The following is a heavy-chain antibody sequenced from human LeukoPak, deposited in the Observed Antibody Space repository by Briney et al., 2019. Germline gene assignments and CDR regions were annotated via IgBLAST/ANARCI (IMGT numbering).Heavy chain of an antibody. V-gene: IGHV4-39*01. D-gene: IGHD2-15*01. CDR3: ARHEPFYCSGGSCYGFDY. J-gene: IGHJ4*02. CDR2: IYYSGST. Sequence: SETLSLTCTVSGGSISSSSYYWGWIRQPPGKGLEWIGSIYYSGSTYYNPSLKRRVTISVDTSKNQFSLKLSSVTAADTAVYYCARHEPFYCSGGSCYGFDYWGQGTLVTVSS. CDR1: GGSISSSSYY.